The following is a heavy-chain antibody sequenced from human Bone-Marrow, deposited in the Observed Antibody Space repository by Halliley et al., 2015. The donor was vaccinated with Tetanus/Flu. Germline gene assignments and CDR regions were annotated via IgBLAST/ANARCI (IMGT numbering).Heavy chain of an antibody. V-gene: IGHV4-59*01. CDR1: GASITSYY. CDR2: IYYRGSS. J-gene: IGHJ4*02. D-gene: IGHD5-18*01. Sequence: GLVKPSETLSLTCTVSGASITSYYWSWIRQPPGKGLEWIGYIYYRGSSNSNPSLKSRLTISVDTSKNQFSLRLSSATAADTAVYYRARYSHGYGGIDYWGQGTLVTVSS. CDR3: ARYSHGYGGIDY.